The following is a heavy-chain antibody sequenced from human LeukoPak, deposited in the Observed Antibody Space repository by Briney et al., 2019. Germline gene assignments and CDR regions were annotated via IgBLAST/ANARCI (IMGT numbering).Heavy chain of an antibody. Sequence: ASVKVSCKASGYSFTSHYMHWVRQAPGQGLEWMGLINPSGSSTLYAQKFQGRVTMTRDMSTATDYMELSSLRSEDTAVYYCARDDSVGDIAWWFDPWGQGTLVTVSS. CDR1: GYSFTSHY. J-gene: IGHJ5*02. CDR2: INPSGSST. D-gene: IGHD3-16*02. V-gene: IGHV1-46*01. CDR3: ARDDSVGDIAWWFDP.